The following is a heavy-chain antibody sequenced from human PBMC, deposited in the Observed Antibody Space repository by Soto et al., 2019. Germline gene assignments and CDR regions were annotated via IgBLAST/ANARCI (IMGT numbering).Heavy chain of an antibody. CDR2: INPNSGGT. J-gene: IGHJ6*02. Sequence: GASVKVSCKAAGYTFTGYYMHWGRQAPGQGLEWMGWINPNSGGTNYAQKFQGWVTMTRDTSISTAYMELSRLRSDDTAVYYCARGLYSSTRIYGMDVWGQGTTVTVSS. D-gene: IGHD6-13*01. V-gene: IGHV1-2*04. CDR3: ARGLYSSTRIYGMDV. CDR1: GYTFTGYY.